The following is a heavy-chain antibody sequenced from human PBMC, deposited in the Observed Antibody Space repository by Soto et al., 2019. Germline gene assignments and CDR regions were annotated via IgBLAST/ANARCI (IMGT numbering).Heavy chain of an antibody. CDR2: IVVGSGNT. CDR3: AAPGLSYSGYDIDAFDI. Sequence: SVKVSCKASGYTFTSYAMHWVRQAPGQRLEWIGWIVVGSGNTNYAQKFQERVTITRDMSTSTAYMELSSLRSEDTAVYYCAAPGLSYSGYDIDAFDIWGQGTMVTVSS. D-gene: IGHD5-12*01. J-gene: IGHJ3*02. V-gene: IGHV1-58*02. CDR1: GYTFTSYA.